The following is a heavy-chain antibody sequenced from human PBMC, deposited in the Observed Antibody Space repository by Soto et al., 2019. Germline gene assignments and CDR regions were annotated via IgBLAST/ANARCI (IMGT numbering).Heavy chain of an antibody. Sequence: GGSLRPSCAAYGFSFSSHAMSWVRHAPGKGRQWVSAIGGSGGSTDCADSAKGRFTIARDNANNTLNLEKNSLSAEDTAVYYCAKGDGFYGSGTNYGMGVWGQGTTVTVSS. J-gene: IGHJ6*02. D-gene: IGHD3-10*01. V-gene: IGHV3-23*01. CDR1: GFSFSSHA. CDR2: IGGSGGST. CDR3: AKGDGFYGSGTNYGMGV.